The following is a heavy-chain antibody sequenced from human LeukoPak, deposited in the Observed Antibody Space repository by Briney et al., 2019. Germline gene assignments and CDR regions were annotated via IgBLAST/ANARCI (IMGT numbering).Heavy chain of an antibody. Sequence: GGSLRLSCAAAGFTFSSYWMHWVRQTPEKGLVWVSHVSPDGRTTTYADSVKGRFTIFRDNAKSTLYLQMNVLRAEDTAVYYCARDQLLGGQGTLVTVSS. CDR3: ARDQLL. CDR1: GFTFSSYW. V-gene: IGHV3-74*01. J-gene: IGHJ4*02. D-gene: IGHD1-1*01. CDR2: VSPDGRTT.